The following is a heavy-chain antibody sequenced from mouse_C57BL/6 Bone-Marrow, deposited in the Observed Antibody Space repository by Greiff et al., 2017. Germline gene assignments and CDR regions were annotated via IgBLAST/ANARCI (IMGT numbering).Heavy chain of an antibody. D-gene: IGHD2-4*01. V-gene: IGHV1-15*01. CDR1: GYTFTDYE. Sequence: QVQLQQSGAELVRPGASVTLSCKASGYTFTDYEMHWVKQTPVHGLEWIGAIDPATGGTAYNQKFKGKAILTADKSSSTAYMERRSLTSEDSAVYYCTRLYECDWTWCAYWGQGTLVTVSA. J-gene: IGHJ3*01. CDR2: IDPATGGT. CDR3: TRLYECDWTWCAY.